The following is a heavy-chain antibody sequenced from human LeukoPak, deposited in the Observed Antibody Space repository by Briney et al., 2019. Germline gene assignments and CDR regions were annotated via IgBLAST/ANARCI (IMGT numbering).Heavy chain of an antibody. Sequence: GGSLRLSCAPSGFTFNNFALDWVRQAPGKGLEWVSSISSSSSYIFYADSLKGRFTISRDNAKKSLYLQMNSPRAEDTAVYYCARLRDYFTHAFDIWGQGTMVTVSS. V-gene: IGHV3-21*01. CDR3: ARLRDYFTHAFDI. CDR2: ISSSSSYI. J-gene: IGHJ3*02. D-gene: IGHD3-10*01. CDR1: GFTFNNFA.